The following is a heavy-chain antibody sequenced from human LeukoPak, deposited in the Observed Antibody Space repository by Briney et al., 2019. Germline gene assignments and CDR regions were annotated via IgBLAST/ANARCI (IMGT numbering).Heavy chain of an antibody. CDR3: ARGIPAQFAFDP. J-gene: IGHJ5*02. Sequence: GGSLRLSCAASGFTFSSYGILWVSEAPGKGLEWVAVISYDGTNKDYADSVKGRFTISRDNSKNTLYLQMNSLTTEDTAVYFCARGIPAQFAFDPWGQGTLVTVSS. CDR1: GFTFSSYG. D-gene: IGHD2-2*01. V-gene: IGHV3-30*03. CDR2: ISYDGTNK.